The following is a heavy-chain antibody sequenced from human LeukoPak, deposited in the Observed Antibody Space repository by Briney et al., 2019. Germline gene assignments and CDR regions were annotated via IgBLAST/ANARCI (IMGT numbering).Heavy chain of an antibody. CDR3: ARDLATIDGIAWYYFEN. V-gene: IGHV1-2*02. CDR2: INPNTGGT. D-gene: IGHD5-12*01. J-gene: IGHJ4*02. CDR1: GYTFADHY. Sequence: ASVKVSCKASGYTFADHYLHWVRQAPGQGFEWMGWINPNTGGTDYAQKFQDRIALTSYTSISTVYMELNRLESDDTALYYCARDLATIDGIAWYYFENWGQGTLVTVS.